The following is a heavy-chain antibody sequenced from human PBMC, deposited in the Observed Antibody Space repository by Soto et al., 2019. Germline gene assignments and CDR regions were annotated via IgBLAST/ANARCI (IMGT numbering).Heavy chain of an antibody. V-gene: IGHV4-30-4*01. J-gene: IGHJ6*02. CDR2: IYYSAST. D-gene: IGHD4-17*01. CDR1: GGSISSGDYY. Sequence: SETLSLTCTVSGGSISSGDYYWSWIRQPPGKGLKRIGYIYYSASTYYKPSLKSRVTISVDTSKNQFSLKLSSVNAVDTAVYYCAILYGFFHYVYGDYYYYYGMDVWGQGNTVTVS. CDR3: AILYGFFHYVYGDYYYYYGMDV.